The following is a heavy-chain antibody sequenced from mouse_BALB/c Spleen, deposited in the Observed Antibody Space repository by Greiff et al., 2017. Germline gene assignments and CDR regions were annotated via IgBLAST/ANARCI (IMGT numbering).Heavy chain of an antibody. D-gene: IGHD1-2*01. J-gene: IGHJ1*01. Sequence: QLQQSGAELVKPGASVKLSCKASGYTFTSYYMYWVKQRPGQGLEWIGEINPSNGGTNFNEKFKSKATLTVDKSSSTAYMQLSSLTSEDSAVYYCTRKGGITTATGWYFDVWGAGTTVTVSS. CDR1: GYTFTSYY. CDR2: INPSNGGT. CDR3: TRKGGITTATGWYFDV. V-gene: IGHV1S81*02.